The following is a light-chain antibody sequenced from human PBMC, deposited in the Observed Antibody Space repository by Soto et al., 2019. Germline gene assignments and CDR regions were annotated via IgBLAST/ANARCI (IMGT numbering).Light chain of an antibody. V-gene: IGKV3-20*01. CDR2: GAS. J-gene: IGKJ2*01. CDR1: QSVSSNY. CDR3: QHYDSSPT. Sequence: EIVLTQSPGNLSLSPGEGATLSCRASQSVSSNYLAWYQQKPGQAPRLLIYGASSRAAGIPGKFSGSGSGTDFTLTISRLEPEDFAVYFCQHYDSSPTFGLGTRLEIK.